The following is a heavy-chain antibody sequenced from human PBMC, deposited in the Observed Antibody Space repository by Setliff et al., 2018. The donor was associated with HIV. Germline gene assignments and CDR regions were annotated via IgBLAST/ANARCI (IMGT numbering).Heavy chain of an antibody. J-gene: IGHJ4*02. Sequence: ASVKVSCKASGYTFTRYDINWVRQATGQGLEWMGWMNPNSGNTGYAQKFQGRVTMTRDTSISTAYMELSRLTSDDTAVYYCARGAPDYGGNSGVDYWGQGTLVTVSS. D-gene: IGHD4-17*01. V-gene: IGHV1-8*01. CDR3: ARGAPDYGGNSGVDY. CDR2: MNPNSGNT. CDR1: GYTFTRYD.